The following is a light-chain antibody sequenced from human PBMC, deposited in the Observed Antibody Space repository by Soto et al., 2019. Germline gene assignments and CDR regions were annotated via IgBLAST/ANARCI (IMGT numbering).Light chain of an antibody. CDR1: EDIDTS. Sequence: DIQMTQSPSTLSVSLGDRITITCRASEDIDTSLAWFQQRPGKAPKVLIAGASGLMNGVPSTFSGSGSRTEFALTISSVQPDDFATYFCQHYDTFSWTFGQGTKVDIK. CDR2: GAS. CDR3: QHYDTFSWT. J-gene: IGKJ1*01. V-gene: IGKV1-5*01.